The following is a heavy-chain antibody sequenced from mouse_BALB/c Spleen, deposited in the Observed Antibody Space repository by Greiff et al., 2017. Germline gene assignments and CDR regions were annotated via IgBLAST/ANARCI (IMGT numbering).Heavy chain of an antibody. CDR2: IDTSDSYT. Sequence: VQLQQPGAELVMPGASVKMSCKASGYTFTDYWMHWVKQRPGQGLEWIGAIDTSDSYTSYNQKFKGKATLTVDESSSTAYMQLSSLTSEDSAVYDCARKGGREHYYAMDYWGQGTSVTVSS. J-gene: IGHJ4*01. V-gene: IGHV1-69*01. CDR1: GYTFTDYW. D-gene: IGHD1-1*02. CDR3: ARKGGREHYYAMDY.